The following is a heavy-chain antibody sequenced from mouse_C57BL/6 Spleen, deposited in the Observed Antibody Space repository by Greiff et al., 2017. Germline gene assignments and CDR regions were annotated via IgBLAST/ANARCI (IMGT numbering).Heavy chain of an antibody. CDR2: IDPSDSYT. D-gene: IGHD1-1*01. CDR1: GYTFTSYW. V-gene: IGHV1-69*01. Sequence: VQLQQPGAELVMPGASVKLSCKASGYTFTSYWMHWVKQRPGQGLEWIGEIDPSDSYTNYNQKFKGKSTLTVDKSSSTAYMQLSSLTSEDSAVYYCAAGTTVVATRWYFEVWGTGTTVTVSS. J-gene: IGHJ1*03. CDR3: AAGTTVVATRWYFEV.